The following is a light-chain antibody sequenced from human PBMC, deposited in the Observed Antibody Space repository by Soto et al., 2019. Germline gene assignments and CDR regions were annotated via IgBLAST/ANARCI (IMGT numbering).Light chain of an antibody. CDR1: QSVFSY. J-gene: IGKJ1*01. CDR2: DAS. Sequence: EIVLTQSPATLSLSPGERATLSCRASQSVFSYLAWYQQKPGQPPRLLIHDASDRATGIPARFTGSGSGTDFTLTISSLEPEDFAVYYCQHRSNWPGTFGQGTKVDIK. CDR3: QHRSNWPGT. V-gene: IGKV3-11*01.